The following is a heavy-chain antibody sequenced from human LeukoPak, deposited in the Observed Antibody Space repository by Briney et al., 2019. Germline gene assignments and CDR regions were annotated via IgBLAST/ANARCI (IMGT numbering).Heavy chain of an antibody. CDR1: GYTFTSYD. J-gene: IGHJ6*02. Sequence: ASVKVSCKASGYTFTSYDINWVRQATGQGLEWMGWMNPNSGNTGYAQKFQGRVTMTRNTSISTAYMELSSLRSEDTAVYYCAKGPNDYSNSGYYGMDVWGQGTTVTVSS. V-gene: IGHV1-8*01. CDR3: AKGPNDYSNSGYYGMDV. D-gene: IGHD4-11*01. CDR2: MNPNSGNT.